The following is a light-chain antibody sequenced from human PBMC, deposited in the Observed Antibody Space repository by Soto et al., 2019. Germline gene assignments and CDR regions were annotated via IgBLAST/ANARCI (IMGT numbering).Light chain of an antibody. Sequence: QSALAQPASVSGSRGQSITISCTGTSSDVGRYNYVSWFQQHPGKVPKLLIYDVNNWPSGVSDRFSGSKSGNTASLTISGLQPEDEADYYCSSFTTSSTFVFGTGTKLTVL. CDR3: SSFTTSSTFV. J-gene: IGLJ1*01. CDR2: DVN. CDR1: SSDVGRYNY. V-gene: IGLV2-14*03.